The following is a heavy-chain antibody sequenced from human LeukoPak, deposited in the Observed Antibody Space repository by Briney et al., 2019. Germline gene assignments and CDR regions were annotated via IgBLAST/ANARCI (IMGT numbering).Heavy chain of an antibody. D-gene: IGHD5-12*01. CDR2: IYYRGNT. J-gene: IGHJ4*02. CDR3: ARDHHSGSAPYYFDF. V-gene: IGHV4-30-4*08. CDR1: SGSISRGDYH. Sequence: SETLSLTCTVSSGSISRGDYHWSWIRQPPGKGLEWIGSIYYRGNTYYNPSLKSRVTISGDTSKNQFSLKLSSVTAADTAVYFCARDHHSGSAPYYFDFWGQGTLVTVSS.